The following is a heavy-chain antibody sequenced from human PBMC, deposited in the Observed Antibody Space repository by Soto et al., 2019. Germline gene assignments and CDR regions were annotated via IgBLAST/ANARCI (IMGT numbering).Heavy chain of an antibody. D-gene: IGHD6-13*01. CDR3: ARVEYSSSWYYFDY. CDR2: INHSGST. Sequence: PSETLSLTCAVYGGSFSGYYWNWIRRPPGKGLEWIGEINHSGSTNYNPSLKSRVTISVDTSKNQFPLKLSSVTAADTAVYYCARVEYSSSWYYFDYWGQGTLVTVSS. CDR1: GGSFSGYY. J-gene: IGHJ4*02. V-gene: IGHV4-34*01.